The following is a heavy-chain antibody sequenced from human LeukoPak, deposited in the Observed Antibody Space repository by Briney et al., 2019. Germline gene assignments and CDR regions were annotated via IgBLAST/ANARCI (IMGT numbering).Heavy chain of an antibody. V-gene: IGHV1-58*02. J-gene: IGHJ4*02. CDR1: GFTFTSSA. D-gene: IGHD6-13*01. Sequence: SVKVSCKASGFTFTSSAMQWVRQARGQRLEWIGWIVVGSGNTNYAQKFQERVTITRDMSTSTAHMELSSLRSEDTAVYYCAANHLGPAAGTGYFDYWGQGTLVTVSS. CDR2: IVVGSGNT. CDR3: AANHLGPAAGTGYFDY.